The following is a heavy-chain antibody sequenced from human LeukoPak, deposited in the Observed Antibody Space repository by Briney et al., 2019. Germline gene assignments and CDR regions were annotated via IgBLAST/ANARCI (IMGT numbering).Heavy chain of an antibody. D-gene: IGHD5-18*01. J-gene: IGHJ5*02. V-gene: IGHV4-34*01. CDR1: GGSFSGYY. Sequence: SETLSLTCAVYGGSFSGYYWSWIRQPPGKGLEWIGEINHSGSTNYNPSLKSRVTISVATSKNQFSLKLSSVTAADTAVYYCARVGRRGYRVNNWFDPWGQGTLVTVSS. CDR2: INHSGST. CDR3: ARVGRRGYRVNNWFDP.